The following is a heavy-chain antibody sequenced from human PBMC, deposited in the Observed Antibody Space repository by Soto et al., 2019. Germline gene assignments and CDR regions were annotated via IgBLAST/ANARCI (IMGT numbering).Heavy chain of an antibody. CDR3: ATANTVAAVGWFDP. CDR2: FDPEDGET. Sequence: QVQLVQSGDEVKKPGASVKVSCKVSGYTLTELSMHWVRQAPGKGLEWMGGFDPEDGETIYAQKCQGRVTLTEDTSTDTSYMELSSLRSEDTAVYYCATANTVAAVGWFDPWGQGTLVTVSS. CDR1: GYTLTELS. V-gene: IGHV1-24*01. J-gene: IGHJ5*02. D-gene: IGHD6-19*01.